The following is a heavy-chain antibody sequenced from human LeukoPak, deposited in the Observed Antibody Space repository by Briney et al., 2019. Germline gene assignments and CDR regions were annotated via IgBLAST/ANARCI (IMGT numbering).Heavy chain of an antibody. J-gene: IGHJ1*01. CDR3: AKGVVPGTTYFQY. CDR2: IRNDGNNR. D-gene: IGHD2-15*01. CDR1: GFTFSTYG. Sequence: GGSLRLSCAASGFTFSTYGMHWVRQAPGKGLEWVAFIRNDGNNRDYPDSVKGRFTISRDNAKNTLYLQMSSLRAEDTAVYYCAKGVVPGTTYFQYWGQGAMVTVSS. V-gene: IGHV3-30*02.